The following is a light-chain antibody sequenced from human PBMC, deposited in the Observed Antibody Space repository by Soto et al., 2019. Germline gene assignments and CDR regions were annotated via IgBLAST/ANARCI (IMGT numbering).Light chain of an antibody. Sequence: EIVLTQSPGTLSLSPGDRATLSCRASQSLSSRYLAWYRQKPGQAPRLLIYGASNRATGIPDRFSGSGSGTDFTLTISRLEPGDIAVYYCQQYSSSPPTFGGGTKVEIK. V-gene: IGKV3-20*01. CDR3: QQYSSSPPT. J-gene: IGKJ4*01. CDR2: GAS. CDR1: QSLSSRY.